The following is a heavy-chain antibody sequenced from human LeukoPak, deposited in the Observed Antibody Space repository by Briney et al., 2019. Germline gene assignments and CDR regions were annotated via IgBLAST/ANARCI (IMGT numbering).Heavy chain of an antibody. D-gene: IGHD4-17*01. CDR3: ARGPPVTPDDY. CDR1: GYTFTGYY. CDR2: INRNSGDA. V-gene: IGHV1-2*02. J-gene: IGHJ4*02. Sequence: ASVKVSCKASGYTFTGYYIHWVRQAPGQGLEWMGWINRNSGDANYAQKFQGRVTMTRDTSISTAYMELSRLRSDDTAVYYCARGPPVTPDDYWGQGTLVTVSS.